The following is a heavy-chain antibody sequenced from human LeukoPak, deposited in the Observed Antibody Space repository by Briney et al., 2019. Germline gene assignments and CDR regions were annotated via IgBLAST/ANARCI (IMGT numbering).Heavy chain of an antibody. Sequence: PSETLSLTCTVSGGSISSYYWSWLRQPPGKGLEWIGYIYYSGSTNYNPSLKSRVTISVDTSKNQFSLKLGSVTAADTAVYYCARDPYYYDSSGYSSSHAFDIWGQGTMVTVSS. V-gene: IGHV4-59*01. CDR1: GGSISSYY. CDR3: ARDPYYYDSSGYSSSHAFDI. J-gene: IGHJ3*02. D-gene: IGHD3-22*01. CDR2: IYYSGST.